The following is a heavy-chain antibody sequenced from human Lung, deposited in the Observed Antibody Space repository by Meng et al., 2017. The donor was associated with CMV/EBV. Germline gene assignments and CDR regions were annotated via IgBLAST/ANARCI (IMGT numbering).Heavy chain of an antibody. J-gene: IGHJ4*02. CDR1: GFTFSSYA. Sequence: GGSLRLXCAASGFTFSSYAMHWVRQAPGKGLEWVAVISYDGSNKYYADSLKGRFTISRDNSKNTLYLQMNSLRAEDTAVYYCAREMLVVPAATLSYWGQGTLVPVSS. D-gene: IGHD2-2*01. CDR2: ISYDGSNK. CDR3: AREMLVVPAATLSY. V-gene: IGHV3-30*04.